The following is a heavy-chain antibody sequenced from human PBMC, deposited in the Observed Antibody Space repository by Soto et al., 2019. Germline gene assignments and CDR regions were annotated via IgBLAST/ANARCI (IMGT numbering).Heavy chain of an antibody. J-gene: IGHJ1*01. CDR1: GGSISSYY. Sequence: SETLSLTCTVSGGSISSYYWRWLRQPPGKGLEWIGYIYYSGSTNYNPSLKSRVTISVDTSKNQFSLKVSSVTAADTGIYYCAKGRDVTEGDVEYFQNWGQGTLVTVSS. CDR3: AKGRDVTEGDVEYFQN. CDR2: IYYSGST. V-gene: IGHV4-59*01. D-gene: IGHD2-21*02.